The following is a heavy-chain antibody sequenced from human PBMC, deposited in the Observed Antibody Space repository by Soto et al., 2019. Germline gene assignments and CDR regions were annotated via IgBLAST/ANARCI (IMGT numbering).Heavy chain of an antibody. V-gene: IGHV4-34*01. CDR1: GGSFSGYY. CDR2: INHSGST. Sequence: QVQLHQWGPGRLKLSETLCLTCAVYGGSFSGYYWSWIRQPPGKGLEWIGEINHSGSTNYNPSLKSRVTISVDTSKNQFSLKLSSVTAADTAVYYCARGRRYWGQGTLVTVSS. CDR3: ARGRRY. J-gene: IGHJ4*02.